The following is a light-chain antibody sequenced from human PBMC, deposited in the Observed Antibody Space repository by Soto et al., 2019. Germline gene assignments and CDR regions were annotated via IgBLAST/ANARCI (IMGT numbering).Light chain of an antibody. CDR2: GAS. CDR3: QQYDTYSIT. Sequence: DIRLTQSPSSLSASIGDRFTITCRASESISTFLNWYKQTPGNAPKLLXYGASTLHGGVPSRFRGSGSGTDFTLTIGSLQPDDFESYYCQQYDTYSITFGQGTRLEIK. CDR1: ESISTF. J-gene: IGKJ5*01. V-gene: IGKV1-5*01.